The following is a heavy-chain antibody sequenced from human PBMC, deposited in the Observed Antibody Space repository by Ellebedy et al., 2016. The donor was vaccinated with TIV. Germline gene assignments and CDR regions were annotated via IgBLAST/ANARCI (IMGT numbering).Heavy chain of an antibody. CDR2: IYSGGST. V-gene: IGHV3-53*01. J-gene: IGHJ5*02. Sequence: GESLKISCAASGFTVSSNYMSWVRQAPGKGLEWVSVIYSGGSTYYADSVKGRFTISRDNSKNTLYLQMNSLRAEDTAVYYCARDRIAAAGTGNWFDPWGQGTLVTVSS. CDR1: GFTVSSNY. CDR3: ARDRIAAAGTGNWFDP. D-gene: IGHD6-13*01.